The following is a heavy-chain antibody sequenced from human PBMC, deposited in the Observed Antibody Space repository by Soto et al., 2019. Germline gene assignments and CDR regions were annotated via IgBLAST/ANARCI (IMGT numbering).Heavy chain of an antibody. J-gene: IGHJ5*02. V-gene: IGHV3-21*01. Sequence: GGSLRLSCAASGFTFSSYSMNWVRQAPGKGLEWVSSISSSSSYIYYADSVKGRFTISRDNAKNSLYLQMNSLRAEDTAVYYCARAPPNCSGGSCSSLNWFDPWGQGTLVTVSS. CDR3: ARAPPNCSGGSCSSLNWFDP. D-gene: IGHD2-15*01. CDR2: ISSSSSYI. CDR1: GFTFSSYS.